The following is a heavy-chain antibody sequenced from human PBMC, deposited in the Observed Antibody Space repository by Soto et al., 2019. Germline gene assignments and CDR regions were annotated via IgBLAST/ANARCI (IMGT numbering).Heavy chain of an antibody. V-gene: IGHV3-33*01. Sequence: PGGSLRLSCAASGFTFSSYGMHWVRQAPGKGLEWVAVIWYDGSNKCYADSVKGRFTISRDNSKNTLYLQMNSLRAEDTAVYYCARDPDTSTIFGVVKSWYMDVWGKGTTVTVSS. CDR3: ARDPDTSTIFGVVKSWYMDV. CDR1: GFTFSSYG. J-gene: IGHJ6*03. CDR2: IWYDGSNK. D-gene: IGHD3-3*01.